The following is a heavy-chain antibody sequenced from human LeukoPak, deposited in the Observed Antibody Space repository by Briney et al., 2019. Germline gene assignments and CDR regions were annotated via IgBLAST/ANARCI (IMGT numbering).Heavy chain of an antibody. CDR2: IKSKTDGGTT. V-gene: IGHV3-15*01. Sequence: PGGSLRLSCAASGFTFSSYGMHWVRQAPGKGLEWVGRIKSKTDGGTTDYAAPVKGRFTISRDDSKNTLYLQMNSLKTEDTAVYYCTTVGGQWLVRDYWGQGTLVTVSS. D-gene: IGHD6-19*01. CDR3: TTVGGQWLVRDY. CDR1: GFTFSSYG. J-gene: IGHJ4*02.